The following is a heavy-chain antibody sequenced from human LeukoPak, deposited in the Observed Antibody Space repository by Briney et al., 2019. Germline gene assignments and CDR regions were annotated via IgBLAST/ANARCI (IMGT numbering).Heavy chain of an antibody. D-gene: IGHD3-22*01. Sequence: SETLSLTCTVSGGSISSYYWSWIRQPPGKGLEWIGYIYYSGSTNYNPSLKSRVTISVDTSKNQFSLKLSSVTAADTAVYYCARDSYDSSGYYSDAFDIWGQGTMVTVSS. J-gene: IGHJ3*02. CDR3: ARDSYDSSGYYSDAFDI. CDR2: IYYSGST. CDR1: GGSISSYY. V-gene: IGHV4-59*01.